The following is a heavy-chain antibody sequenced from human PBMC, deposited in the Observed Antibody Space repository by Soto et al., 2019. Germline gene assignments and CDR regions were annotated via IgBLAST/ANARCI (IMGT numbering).Heavy chain of an antibody. CDR2: IYSGGYT. Sequence: EVQLVESGGGLIQPGGSLRLSCAVSGFTVSNNYMSWVRQAPGKGLEGVSVIYSGGYTAYGDSVKGRFTISRDNSKNTLYLQMNSRAANDAALFCWATRPGGGCYWGQGTLVTVSS. CDR3: ATRPGGGCY. V-gene: IGHV3-53*01. D-gene: IGHD3-10*01. CDR1: GFTVSNNY. J-gene: IGHJ4*02.